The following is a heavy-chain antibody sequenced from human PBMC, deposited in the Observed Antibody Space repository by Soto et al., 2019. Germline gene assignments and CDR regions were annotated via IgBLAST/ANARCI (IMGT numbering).Heavy chain of an antibody. J-gene: IGHJ4*02. CDR2: FDPEDGET. CDR3: ATSPSARIHPYASGGYYSNFDY. Sequence: QVQLVQSGAEVKKPGASVKVSCKVSGYTLTELSMHWVRQAPGKGLEWMGGFDPEDGETIYAQKFQGRVTMTDDTSTDTAYMELSSLRSEDTAVYYCATSPSARIHPYASGGYYSNFDYWGQGTLVTVSS. V-gene: IGHV1-24*01. D-gene: IGHD3-10*01. CDR1: GYTLTELS.